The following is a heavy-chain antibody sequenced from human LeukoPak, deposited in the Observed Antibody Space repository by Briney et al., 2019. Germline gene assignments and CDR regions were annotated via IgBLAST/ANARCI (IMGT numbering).Heavy chain of an antibody. CDR2: INHSGST. J-gene: IGHJ5*02. D-gene: IGHD3-10*01. Sequence: SETLSLTCAVYGGSLSHYYWSWIRQPPGKGLEWIGEINHSGSTNYNPSLKSRVTISVDMSKNQFSLELTSVTAADTAVYYCARGPASGSNFVWFDPWGQGTLVTVSS. CDR1: GGSLSHYY. CDR3: ARGPASGSNFVWFDP. V-gene: IGHV4-34*01.